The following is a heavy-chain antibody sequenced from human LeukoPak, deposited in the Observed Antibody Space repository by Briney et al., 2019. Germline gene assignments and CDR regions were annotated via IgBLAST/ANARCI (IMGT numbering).Heavy chain of an antibody. CDR3: AGHGIWFGDTNRWFDP. V-gene: IGHV4-59*08. J-gene: IGHJ5*02. D-gene: IGHD3-10*01. Sequence: PSETLSLTCTVSGGSISSYYWSWIRQPPGKGLEWIGYIYYSGSTNYNPSLTSRVTISVDTSKNQFSLRLTSVTAADTAVYFCAGHGIWFGDTNRWFDPWGQGTLVTASS. CDR2: IYYSGST. CDR1: GGSISSYY.